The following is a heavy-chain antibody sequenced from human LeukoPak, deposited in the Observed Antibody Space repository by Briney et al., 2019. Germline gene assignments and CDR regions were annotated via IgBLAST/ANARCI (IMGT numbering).Heavy chain of an antibody. D-gene: IGHD3-3*01. CDR3: ARERFSIFGVGHYFDY. V-gene: IGHV4-59*11. CDR1: SGSISSHY. CDR2: IYYSGST. Sequence: SETLPLTCTVSSGSISSHYWSWIRQPPGKGLEWIGYIYYSGSTTYNPSLKSRVTISVDTSKDQFSLKLGSVTAADTAVYYCARERFSIFGVGHYFDYWGQGTLVTVSS. J-gene: IGHJ4*02.